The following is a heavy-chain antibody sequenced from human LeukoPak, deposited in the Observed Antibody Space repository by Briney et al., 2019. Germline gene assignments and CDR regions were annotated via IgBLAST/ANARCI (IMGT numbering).Heavy chain of an antibody. CDR2: FDPEDGET. Sequence: GASVKVSCKVSVYTLTELSMHWVRQAPGKGLEWMGGFDPEDGETIYAQKFQGRVTMTEDTSTDTAYMELSSLRSEDTAVYYCATEEGSSTHRSAFAFDPWSQGTLVTISS. V-gene: IGHV1-24*01. CDR1: VYTLTELS. D-gene: IGHD6-13*01. CDR3: ATEEGSSTHRSAFAFDP. J-gene: IGHJ5*02.